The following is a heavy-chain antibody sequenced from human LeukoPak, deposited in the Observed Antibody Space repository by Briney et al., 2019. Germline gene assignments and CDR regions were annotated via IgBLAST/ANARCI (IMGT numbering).Heavy chain of an antibody. CDR2: IYSSGTT. CDR1: GGSISSYY. J-gene: IGHJ4*02. Sequence: PSETLSLTCTVSGGSISSYYWSWIRQPAGKGLEWIGRIYSSGTTNYNPSLKSRVDMSVDTSKNQFSLGLSSVTAADTAVYYCARGLYYDTSYWGQGTLVTVSS. V-gene: IGHV4-4*07. D-gene: IGHD3-9*01. CDR3: ARGLYYDTSY.